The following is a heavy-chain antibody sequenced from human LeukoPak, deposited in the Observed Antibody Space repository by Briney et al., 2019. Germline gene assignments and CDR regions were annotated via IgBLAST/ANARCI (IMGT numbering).Heavy chain of an antibody. J-gene: IGHJ4*02. D-gene: IGHD3-10*01. Sequence: GASVKVSGKASGYTFTTCDINWVRQATGQGLEWMGWMNPNSGNTGYAQKFQGRVTMTRNSSMSTAYMELNSLRSEDTAVYYCARANYYGSGKKDLDYWGQGTLVTVSS. CDR1: GYTFTTCD. CDR3: ARANYYGSGKKDLDY. V-gene: IGHV1-8*01. CDR2: MNPNSGNT.